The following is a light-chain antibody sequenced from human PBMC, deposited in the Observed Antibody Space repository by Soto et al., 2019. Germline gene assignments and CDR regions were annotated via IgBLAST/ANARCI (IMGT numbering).Light chain of an antibody. Sequence: EIVLTQSPGTLSLSPGERATLSCRASQSVSSSYLAWYQQIPGQAPRLLIYGASCRTTAIPDRFSGSGSGTDFTLTISRLEPEDFAVYYCQQYGSSVTFGGGTKVEIK. J-gene: IGKJ4*01. CDR2: GAS. V-gene: IGKV3-20*01. CDR1: QSVSSSY. CDR3: QQYGSSVT.